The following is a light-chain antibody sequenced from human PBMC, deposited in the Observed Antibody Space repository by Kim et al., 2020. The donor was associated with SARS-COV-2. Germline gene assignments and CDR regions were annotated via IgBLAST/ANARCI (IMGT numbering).Light chain of an antibody. CDR3: QQYDKLPLT. Sequence: DTQMTQFPSSLSASVGDRVTITCQASQDISKYLNWYQQKPSKAPKLLIYDASNLETGVPSRFSGRGSGTDFTLTIGSLQPEGIATYYCQQYDKLPLTFGQGTRLEIK. J-gene: IGKJ5*01. CDR1: QDISKY. CDR2: DAS. V-gene: IGKV1-33*01.